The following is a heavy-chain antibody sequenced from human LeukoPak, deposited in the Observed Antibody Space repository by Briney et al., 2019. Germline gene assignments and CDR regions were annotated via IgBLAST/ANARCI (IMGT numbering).Heavy chain of an antibody. D-gene: IGHD3-10*01. V-gene: IGHV5-51*01. CDR1: GNSFTSYW. CDR3: ARLGGVLAPFDP. Sequence: GESLKISCKGSGNSFTSYWIGWVRQMPGKGLEWMGIIYPGDSDTRYSPSSQGQVTFSADRSTSTAYLQWSSLKASDTAMYYCARLGGVLAPFDPWGQGTLVTVSS. J-gene: IGHJ5*02. CDR2: IYPGDSDT.